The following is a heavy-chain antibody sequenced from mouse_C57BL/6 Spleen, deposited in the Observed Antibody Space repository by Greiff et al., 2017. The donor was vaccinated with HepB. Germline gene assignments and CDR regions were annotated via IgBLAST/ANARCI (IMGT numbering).Heavy chain of an antibody. V-gene: IGHV1-64*01. CDR2: IHPNSGST. J-gene: IGHJ3*01. D-gene: IGHD1-1*01. Sequence: QVQLQQPGAELVKPGASVKLSCKASGYTFTSSWMHWVKQRPGQGLEWIGMIHPNSGSTNYNEKFKSKATLTVDKSSSTAYMQLSSLTSEDSAVYYCARAPYGSSYGWFAYWGQGTLVTVSA. CDR1: GYTFTSSW. CDR3: ARAPYGSSYGWFAY.